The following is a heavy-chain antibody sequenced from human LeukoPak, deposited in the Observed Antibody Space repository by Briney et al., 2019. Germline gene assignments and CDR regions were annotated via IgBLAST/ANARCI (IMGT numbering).Heavy chain of an antibody. J-gene: IGHJ4*02. D-gene: IGHD3-22*01. CDR3: ARITRSSGYPDY. V-gene: IGHV4-39*01. Sequence: KPSETLSLTCTVSGGSISSSSYSWGWIRQPPGKGLEWIGSIYYSGSTYYNPSLKSRVTISVDTSKNQFSLKLSSVTAADTAVYYCARITRSSGYPDYWGQGTLVTVSS. CDR2: IYYSGST. CDR1: GGSISSSSYS.